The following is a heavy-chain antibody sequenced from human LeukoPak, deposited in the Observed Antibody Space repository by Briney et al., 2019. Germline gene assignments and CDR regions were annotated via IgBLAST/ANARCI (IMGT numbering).Heavy chain of an antibody. CDR3: ARFYRARVRGVSYGSFDY. CDR2: IYYSGST. Sequence: SETLSLTCTVSGGSISSYYWSWIRQPPGKGLEWIGYIYYSGSTNYNPSLKSRVTISVDTSKNQFSLKLSSVTAAGTAVYYCARFYRARVRGVSYGSFDYWGQGTLVTVSS. V-gene: IGHV4-59*08. J-gene: IGHJ4*02. CDR1: GGSISSYY. D-gene: IGHD3-10*01.